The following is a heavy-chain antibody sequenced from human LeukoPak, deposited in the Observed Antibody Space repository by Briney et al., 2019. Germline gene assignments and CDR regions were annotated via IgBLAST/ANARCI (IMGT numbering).Heavy chain of an antibody. V-gene: IGHV4-34*01. CDR1: GGSFSGYY. CDR3: AGDYGSWSYRFDY. J-gene: IGHJ4*02. CDR2: INHSGST. Sequence: SETLSLTCAVYGGSFSGYYWSWIRQPPGKGLEWIGEINHSGSTNYNPSLKSRVTISLDTSKNQFSLKLSSVTAADTAIYYCAGDYGSWSYRFDYWGQGTLVTVSS. D-gene: IGHD3-10*01.